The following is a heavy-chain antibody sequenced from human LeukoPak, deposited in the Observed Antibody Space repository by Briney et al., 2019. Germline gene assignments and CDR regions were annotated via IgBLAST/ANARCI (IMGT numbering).Heavy chain of an antibody. D-gene: IGHD3-3*01. CDR1: GFTFSSYS. J-gene: IGHJ6*03. CDR2: ISSSSSYI. V-gene: IGHV3-21*01. CDR3: ARSVFTIFGVVTKAYYYYMDV. Sequence: PGGSLRLSCAASGFTFSSYSMNWVRQAPGKGLEWVSSISSSSSYIYYADSVKGRFTISRDNAKNSLYLQMNSLRAEDTAVYYCARSVFTIFGVVTKAYYYYMDVWGKGTTVTVSS.